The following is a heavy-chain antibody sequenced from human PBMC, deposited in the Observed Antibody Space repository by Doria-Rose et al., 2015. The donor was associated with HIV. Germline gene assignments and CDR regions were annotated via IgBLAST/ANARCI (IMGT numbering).Heavy chain of an antibody. Sequence: SGPVLVKPTETLTLTCTVSGVSLSSPGMGVSWIRQPPGKALEWPANIFSDDDRSYKTSLKSRLTIARGTSKSQVVLTMTDMDPADTATYYCARIKSNRWYHEYYFDFWGQGTLVIVSA. J-gene: IGHJ4*02. D-gene: IGHD6-13*01. CDR3: ARIKSNRWYHEYYFDF. CDR2: IFSDDDR. V-gene: IGHV2-26*01. CDR1: GVSLSSPGMG.